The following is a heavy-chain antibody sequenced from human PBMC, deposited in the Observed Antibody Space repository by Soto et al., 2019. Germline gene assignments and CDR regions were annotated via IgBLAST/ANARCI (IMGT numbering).Heavy chain of an antibody. V-gene: IGHV4-31*03. CDR3: AREPITAMTTGFDY. CDR1: GGSISSGGYY. J-gene: IGHJ4*02. D-gene: IGHD5-18*01. Sequence: SETLSLTCTVSGGSISSGGYYWSWIRQHPGKGLEWIGYIYYSGSTYYNPSLKSRVTISVDTSKNQFSLKLSSVTAADTAVYYCAREPITAMTTGFDYWGQGTLVTVSS. CDR2: IYYSGST.